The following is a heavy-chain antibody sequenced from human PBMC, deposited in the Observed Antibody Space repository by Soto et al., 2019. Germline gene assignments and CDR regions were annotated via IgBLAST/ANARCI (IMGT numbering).Heavy chain of an antibody. CDR2: IYYSGST. V-gene: IGHV4-59*01. J-gene: IGHJ4*02. D-gene: IGHD2-15*01. CDR1: GGSISSYY. Sequence: SETLSLTCTVSGGSISSYYWSWIRQPPGKGLEWIGYIYYSGSTNYNPSLKSRVTISVDTSKNQFSLKLSSVTAAETAVYYCALLVAATADTTSDYCGQVSLVTVSS. CDR3: ALLVAATADTTSDY.